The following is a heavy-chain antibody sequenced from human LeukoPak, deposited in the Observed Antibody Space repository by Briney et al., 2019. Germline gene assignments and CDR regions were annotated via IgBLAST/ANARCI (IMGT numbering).Heavy chain of an antibody. D-gene: IGHD4-17*01. CDR1: GFTLHNYV. CDR2: IGTIGNT. Sequence: GGSLRLSCAASGFTLHNYVMTWVRQAPGKGLEWVSTIGTIGNTYYADSVKGRFTISKDNSKNTLYLQMHSLRAEDTALYYCTKGAHGDYDYWGQGTLVTVSS. V-gene: IGHV3-23*01. J-gene: IGHJ4*02. CDR3: TKGAHGDYDY.